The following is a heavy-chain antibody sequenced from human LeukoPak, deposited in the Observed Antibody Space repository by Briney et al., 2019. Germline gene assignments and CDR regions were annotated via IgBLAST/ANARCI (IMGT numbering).Heavy chain of an antibody. D-gene: IGHD1-26*01. J-gene: IGHJ6*03. CDR3: ARNLGGSYPGNYYYYYMDV. V-gene: IGHV1-18*01. Sequence: GASVKVSCKASGYTFTSYGISWVRQAPGQGLEWMGWISAYNGNTNYAQKLQGRVTMTTDTSTSTAYMELRSLRSDDTAVYYCARNLGGSYPGNYYYYYMDVWGKGTTVTVSS. CDR1: GYTFTSYG. CDR2: ISAYNGNT.